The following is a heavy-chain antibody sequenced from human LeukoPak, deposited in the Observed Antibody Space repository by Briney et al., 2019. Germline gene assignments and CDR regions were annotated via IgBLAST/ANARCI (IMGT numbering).Heavy chain of an antibody. CDR1: GDSISRSDSS. CDR2: FYHNGNT. J-gene: IGHJ3*02. V-gene: IGHV4-30-2*01. D-gene: IGHD2-2*01. Sequence: SQTLSLTCAVSGDSISRSDSSWSWIRQPPGKGLEWIGYFYHNGNTYYNPSLKSRVTISVDRSRNQFSLRLSSVTAADTAIYYCARYCGSSSCYPDAFDTWGQGTKVTVSS. CDR3: ARYCGSSSCYPDAFDT.